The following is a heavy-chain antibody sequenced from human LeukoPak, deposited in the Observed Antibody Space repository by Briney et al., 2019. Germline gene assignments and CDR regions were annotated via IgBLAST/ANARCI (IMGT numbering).Heavy chain of an antibody. CDR2: IYPSGST. V-gene: IGHV4-4*07. CDR1: GASISNYY. Sequence: SETLSLTCTVSGASISNYYWSWLRQPAGKGLEWIGRIYPSGSTNYNPSLKSRVTMSVDTSKNQFSLKLRSLTAADTAVYYCARRVNYGDYFDYWGQGTLVTVSS. J-gene: IGHJ4*02. D-gene: IGHD4-17*01. CDR3: ARRVNYGDYFDY.